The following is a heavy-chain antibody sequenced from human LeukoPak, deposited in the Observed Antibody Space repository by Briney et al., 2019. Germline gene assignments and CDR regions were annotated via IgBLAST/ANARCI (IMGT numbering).Heavy chain of an antibody. CDR1: GFTFSNYW. CDR2: INEDASKK. J-gene: IGHJ5*02. CDR3: ATSTYSSSPS. V-gene: IGHV3-7*01. D-gene: IGHD6-6*01. Sequence: SGGSLRLSCAASGFTFSNYWMIWVRQAPGKGLEWVANINEDASKKYYVDSVEGRFTISRDDAKNSLYLQMNSLRAEDTAMYYCATSTYSSSPSWGKGTLVTVSS.